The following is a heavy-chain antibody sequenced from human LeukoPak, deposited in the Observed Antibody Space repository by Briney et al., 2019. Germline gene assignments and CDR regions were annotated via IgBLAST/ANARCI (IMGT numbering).Heavy chain of an antibody. CDR2: ISYDGSNK. D-gene: IGHD2-15*01. J-gene: IGHJ4*02. CDR1: GFTFSSYA. CDR3: ARDEFFVAAAHFDY. Sequence: PGGSLRLSCAASGFTFSSYAMHWVRQAPGKGLEWVAAISYDGSNKYYADSVKGRFTISRDNSKNTLYLQMNSLRAEDTAVYYCARDEFFVAAAHFDYWGQGTLVTVSS. V-gene: IGHV3-30*04.